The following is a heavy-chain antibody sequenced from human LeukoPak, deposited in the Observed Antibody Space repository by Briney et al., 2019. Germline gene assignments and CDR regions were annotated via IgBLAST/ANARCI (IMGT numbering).Heavy chain of an antibody. J-gene: IGHJ5*02. D-gene: IGHD1-26*01. CDR2: VYDSGST. Sequence: SETLSLTCTVSGGSISGHYWSWIRQPPGKRLEWIGYVYDSGSTNYNPSLSSRVTISLDTSKNQFSLKLTSVTAADTAVYYCARISGKWTWGQGTLVTVSS. V-gene: IGHV4-59*11. CDR3: ARISGKWT. CDR1: GGSISGHY.